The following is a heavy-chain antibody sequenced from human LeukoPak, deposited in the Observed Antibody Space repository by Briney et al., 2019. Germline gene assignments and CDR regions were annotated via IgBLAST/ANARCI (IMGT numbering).Heavy chain of an antibody. V-gene: IGHV3-30*04. CDR3: VANWGTGFDY. CDR1: GFTFSSYA. D-gene: IGHD7-27*01. Sequence: GGSLRLSCAASGFTFSSYAMHWDRQAPGKGLEWVAVISYDGSNKYYADSVKGRFTISRDNSKNTLYLQMNSLRAEDTAVYYCVANWGTGFDYWGQGTLVTVSS. CDR2: ISYDGSNK. J-gene: IGHJ4*02.